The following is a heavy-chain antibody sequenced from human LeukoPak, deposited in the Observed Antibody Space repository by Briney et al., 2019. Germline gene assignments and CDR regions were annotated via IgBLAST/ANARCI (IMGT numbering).Heavy chain of an antibody. D-gene: IGHD6-6*01. CDR1: GFTFSNYS. CDR3: ARSIAARLDWFDY. CDR2: ISSSSSYI. Sequence: PGGSLRLSCAASGFTFSNYSMNWVRQAPGKGLEWVSSISSSSSYIYYADSVKGRFTISRDNAKNSLYLQMNSLRAEDTAVYYCARSIAARLDWFDYWGQGTLVTVSS. J-gene: IGHJ4*02. V-gene: IGHV3-21*01.